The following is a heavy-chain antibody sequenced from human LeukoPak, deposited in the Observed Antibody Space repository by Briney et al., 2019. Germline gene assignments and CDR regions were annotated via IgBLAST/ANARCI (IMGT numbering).Heavy chain of an antibody. D-gene: IGHD4-17*01. J-gene: IGHJ4*02. CDR2: IKSKTDGGTT. CDR1: GFTFSNAW. V-gene: IGHV3-15*01. Sequence: GGSLRLSCAASGFTFSNAWMSWVRQAPGKGLEWVGRIKSKTDGGTTDYAAPVKGRFTISRDDSKNTLYLQMNSLKTEDTAVYYCTRVLTVTTSWWDYWGQGTLVTVSS. CDR3: TRVLTVTTSWWDY.